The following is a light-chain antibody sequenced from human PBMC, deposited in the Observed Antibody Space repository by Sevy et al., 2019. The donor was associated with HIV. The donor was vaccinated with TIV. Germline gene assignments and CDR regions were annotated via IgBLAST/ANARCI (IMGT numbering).Light chain of an antibody. CDR3: QSYDSSLNTGDYV. CDR1: SSNIGAGYD. V-gene: IGLV1-40*01. J-gene: IGLJ1*01. CDR2: GNS. Sequence: SCTGSSSNIGAGYDVHWYQQLPGTAPKLLIYGNSNRPSGVPDRFSGSKSGTSASLAITGLQAEDEADYYCQSYDSSLNTGDYVFGTGTKVTV.